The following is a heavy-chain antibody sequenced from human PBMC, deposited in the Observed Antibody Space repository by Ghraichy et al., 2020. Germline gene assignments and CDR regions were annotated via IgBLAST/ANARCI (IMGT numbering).Heavy chain of an antibody. V-gene: IGHV4-61*01. J-gene: IGHJ6*02. CDR1: GGSVSSGSYY. CDR2: IYYSGST. D-gene: IGHD5-12*01. CDR3: ARDQGGYSGYDEVSGVFYYYYGMDV. Sequence: SETLSLTCTVSGGSVSSGSYYWSWIRQPPGKGLEWIGYIYYSGSTNYNPSLKSRVTISVDTSKNQFSLKLSSVTAADTAVYYCARDQGGYSGYDEVSGVFYYYYGMDVWGQGTTVTVSS.